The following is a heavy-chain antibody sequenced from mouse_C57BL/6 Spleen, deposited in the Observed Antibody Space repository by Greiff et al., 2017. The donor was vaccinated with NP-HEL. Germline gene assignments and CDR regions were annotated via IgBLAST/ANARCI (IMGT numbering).Heavy chain of an antibody. Sequence: DVQLVESGGGLVKPGGSLKLSCAASGFTFSSYAMSWVRQTPEKRLEWVATISDGGSYTYYPDNVKGRFTISRDNAKNNLYLQMSHLKSEDTAMYYCASGHSNAGEYFDVWGTGTTVTVSS. J-gene: IGHJ1*03. V-gene: IGHV5-4*01. CDR3: ASGHSNAGEYFDV. CDR2: ISDGGSYT. CDR1: GFTFSSYA. D-gene: IGHD2-5*01.